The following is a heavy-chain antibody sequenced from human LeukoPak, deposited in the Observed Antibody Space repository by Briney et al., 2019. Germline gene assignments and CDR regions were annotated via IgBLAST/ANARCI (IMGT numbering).Heavy chain of an antibody. Sequence: GGSLRLSCAASGFTFSSYWMSWVRQAPGKGLEWVAVISYDGSNKYYADSVKGRFTISRDNSKNTLYLQMNSLRAEDTAVYYCARDLHPGIAVAGTWYWGQGTLVTVSS. CDR3: ARDLHPGIAVAGTWY. D-gene: IGHD6-19*01. CDR2: ISYDGSNK. CDR1: GFTFSSYW. J-gene: IGHJ4*02. V-gene: IGHV3-30-3*01.